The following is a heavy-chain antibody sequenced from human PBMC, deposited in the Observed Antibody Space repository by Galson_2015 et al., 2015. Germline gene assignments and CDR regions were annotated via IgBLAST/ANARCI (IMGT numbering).Heavy chain of an antibody. J-gene: IGHJ6*02. CDR1: EFTFSTSA. CDR3: VKASGPYCFYGVDV. Sequence: SLRLSCAASEFTFSTSAMNWVRQAPGEGLEWVSGISGSGDSIKYADSVKGRFTISRDNSKDTLYLQMNSLRDEDTAVYYCVKASGPYCFYGVDVWGQGTTVTVSS. V-gene: IGHV3-23*01. D-gene: IGHD2-21*01. CDR2: ISGSGDSI.